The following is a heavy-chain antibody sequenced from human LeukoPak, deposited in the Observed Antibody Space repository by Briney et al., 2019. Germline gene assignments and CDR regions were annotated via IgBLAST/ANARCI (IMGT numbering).Heavy chain of an antibody. CDR2: VSDSSDV. CDR1: GFTFSSYA. V-gene: IGHV3-48*02. Sequence: GGSLRLSCAASGFTFSSYAMNWVRQAPGKGLEWVSTVSDSSDVHYSDSVKGRFTISRDNARNSLYLQMNSLRDEDTAVYYCARDGLHTAHFDYWGQGTLVTVSS. CDR3: ARDGLHTAHFDY. J-gene: IGHJ4*02. D-gene: IGHD5-18*01.